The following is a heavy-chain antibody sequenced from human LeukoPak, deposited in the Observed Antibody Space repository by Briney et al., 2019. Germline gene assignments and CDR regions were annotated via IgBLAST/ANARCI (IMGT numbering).Heavy chain of an antibody. CDR1: GFTSSSYG. D-gene: IGHD3-22*01. V-gene: IGHV3-30*02. Sequence: GGSLRLSCAASGFTSSSYGMHWVRQAPGKGLEWVAFIRYDGSNKYYADSVKGRFTISRDNSKNTLYLQMNSPRAEDTAVYYCAKDRYYYDSSGYPCFDYWGQGTLVTVSS. J-gene: IGHJ4*02. CDR2: IRYDGSNK. CDR3: AKDRYYYDSSGYPCFDY.